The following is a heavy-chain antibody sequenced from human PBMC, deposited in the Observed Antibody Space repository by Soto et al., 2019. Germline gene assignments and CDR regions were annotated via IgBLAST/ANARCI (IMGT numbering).Heavy chain of an antibody. Sequence: QVQLVESGGGVVQPGRSLRLSCAASGFTFSSYGMHWVRQAPGKGLEWVAVISYDGSNKYYADSVKGRFTISRDNSKNTLYLQMNSLRAEDTAVYYCAKVGAAAADVLYDYWGQGTLVTVSS. CDR1: GFTFSSYG. V-gene: IGHV3-30*18. CDR3: AKVGAAAADVLYDY. CDR2: ISYDGSNK. J-gene: IGHJ4*02. D-gene: IGHD6-13*01.